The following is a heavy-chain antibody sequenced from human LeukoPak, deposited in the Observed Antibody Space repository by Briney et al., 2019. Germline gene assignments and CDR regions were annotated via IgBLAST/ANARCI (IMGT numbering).Heavy chain of an antibody. CDR1: GGSISSSSYY. J-gene: IGHJ4*02. CDR2: ISYRGST. D-gene: IGHD3-10*01. V-gene: IGHV4-39*07. CDR3: ARDQWYGSGNYFNTGY. Sequence: SETLSLTGTVSGGSISSSSYYWGWIRQPPGKGLEWIGTISYRGSTYYNPSLKSRVTISRDTSKSQFSLKLSSVTAADTAVYYCARDQWYGSGNYFNTGYGGQGTLVTVSS.